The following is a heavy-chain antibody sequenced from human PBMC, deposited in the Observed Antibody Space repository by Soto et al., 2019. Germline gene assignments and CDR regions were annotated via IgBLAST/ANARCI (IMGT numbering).Heavy chain of an antibody. CDR1: GDSVSSNSAA. CDR3: AREGHCSITNCYHFDY. D-gene: IGHD2-2*01. V-gene: IGHV6-1*01. J-gene: IGHJ4*02. Sequence: QVQLQQSGPALVKPSQTLSLTCAISGDSVSSNSAAWNWLRQSPSRGLEWLGRTYYRSEWNYGYAVSVKSRITIKPDTSKNQFSLQLKSVTPEDTAVYYCAREGHCSITNCYHFDYWGQGTLVTVSS. CDR2: TYYRSEWNY.